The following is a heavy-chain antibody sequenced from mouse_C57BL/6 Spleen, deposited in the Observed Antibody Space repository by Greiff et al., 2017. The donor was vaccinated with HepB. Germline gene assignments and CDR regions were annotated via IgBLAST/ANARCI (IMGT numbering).Heavy chain of an antibody. Sequence: EVQRVESGGGLVQPGGSLKLSCAASGFTFSSYGMSWVRQTPDKRLELVATINSNGGSTYYPDSVKGRFTISRDNAKNTLYLQMRSLKSEDTAMYYCARNARTRNSGQGTTLTDSS. J-gene: IGHJ2*01. V-gene: IGHV5-6-3*01. CDR2: INSNGGST. CDR1: GFTFSSYG. CDR3: ARNARTRN.